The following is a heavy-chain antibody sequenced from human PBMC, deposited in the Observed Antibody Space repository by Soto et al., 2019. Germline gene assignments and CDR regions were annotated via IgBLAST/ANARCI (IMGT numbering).Heavy chain of an antibody. CDR3: TRGDGDVHDGNGYLGRH. J-gene: IGHJ4*02. D-gene: IGHD3-22*01. Sequence: EVQLVESGGGLVQPGGSLRLSCAAAGFSFSNYWMHWVRQAPGKGLVWVSRITSDESREEYSDSVKGRFTISRDNAKNTLYLQMNRLTAEDTAVYYCTRGDGDVHDGNGYLGRHWGQGTQVTVSS. V-gene: IGHV3-74*01. CDR1: GFSFSNYW. CDR2: ITSDESRE.